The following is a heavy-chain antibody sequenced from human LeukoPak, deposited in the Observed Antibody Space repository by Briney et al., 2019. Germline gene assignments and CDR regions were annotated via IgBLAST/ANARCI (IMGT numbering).Heavy chain of an antibody. D-gene: IGHD3-22*01. CDR2: IWSDGSRT. V-gene: IGHV3-33*01. CDR3: ASGSGSSSYYAFDI. CDR1: GFTFRHHG. J-gene: IGHJ3*02. Sequence: GRSLRLSCAASGFTFRHHGMHWVRQAPGKGLEWVAVIWSDGSRTFYLDSVKDRFTISRDNSKNTLYLEMNSPRAEDTAVYFCASGSGSSSYYAFDIWGQGTMVTVSS.